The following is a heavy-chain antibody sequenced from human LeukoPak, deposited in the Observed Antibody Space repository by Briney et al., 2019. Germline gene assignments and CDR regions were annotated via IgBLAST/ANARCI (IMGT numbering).Heavy chain of an antibody. CDR3: ARDPPGIAASGTGG. CDR2: IYSGGTT. Sequence: GGSLRLSCAASGFTVSNNYMNWVRQAPGKGLEGVSLIYSGGTTKYADSVKGRFTISRDNSKNTLYLQMNSLRVEDTAMYYCARDPPGIAASGTGGWGQGTLVTVS. V-gene: IGHV3-53*01. D-gene: IGHD6-13*01. CDR1: GFTVSNNY. J-gene: IGHJ4*02.